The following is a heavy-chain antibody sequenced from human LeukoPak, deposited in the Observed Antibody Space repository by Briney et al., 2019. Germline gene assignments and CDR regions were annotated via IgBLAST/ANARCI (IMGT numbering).Heavy chain of an antibody. CDR1: GYTFTSYA. J-gene: IGHJ4*02. CDR3: ARGHQQLVRLFDY. D-gene: IGHD6-13*01. V-gene: IGHV1-3*01. Sequence: ASVKVSCKASGYTFTSYAMHWVRQAPGQRLEWMGWINAGNGSTKYSQKFQGRVTITRDTSASTAYMELSSLRSEDTAVYYCARGHQQLVRLFDYWGQGTLVTVSS. CDR2: INAGNGST.